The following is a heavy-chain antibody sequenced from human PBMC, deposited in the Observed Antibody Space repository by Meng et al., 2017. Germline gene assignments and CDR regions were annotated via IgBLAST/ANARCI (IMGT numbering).Heavy chain of an antibody. D-gene: IGHD4-17*01. CDR3: ARAVTRYYFDY. V-gene: IGHV3-53*02. Sequence: VQVVGTGGGLFQPGGSLRLPFAASGFTVSSNYMSWVRQAPGKGLEWVSVIYSGGSTYYADSVKGRFTISRDNSKNTLYLQMNSLRAEDTAVYYCARAVTRYYFDYWGQGTLVTVSS. CDR2: IYSGGST. J-gene: IGHJ4*02. CDR1: GFTVSSNY.